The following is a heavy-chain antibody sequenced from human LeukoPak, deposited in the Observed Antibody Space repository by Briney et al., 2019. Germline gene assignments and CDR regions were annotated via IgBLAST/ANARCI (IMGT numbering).Heavy chain of an antibody. CDR1: GYIFTGYY. V-gene: IGHV1-2*02. Sequence: GASVKVSCKASGYIFTGYYMHWVRQAPGQGLEWMGWINPNSGDTNYAQKFQGRVTMTRDTSVSTAYMELSRLRSDDTAVYYCARVSPIVVVNIGVWFDPWGQGTLVTVSS. CDR2: INPNSGDT. J-gene: IGHJ5*02. D-gene: IGHD3-22*01. CDR3: ARVSPIVVVNIGVWFDP.